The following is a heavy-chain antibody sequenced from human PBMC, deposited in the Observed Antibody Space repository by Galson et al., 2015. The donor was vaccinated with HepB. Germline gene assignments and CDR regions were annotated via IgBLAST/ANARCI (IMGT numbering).Heavy chain of an antibody. V-gene: IGHV3-7*03. Sequence: SLRLSCAASGFTFSSYWMSWVRQAPGKGLEWVANIKQDGSEKYYVDSVKGRFTISRDNAKNSLYLQMNSLRAEDTAVYYCARGDTIFGVVTKFPYYYYYGMDVWGQGTTVTVSS. CDR1: GFTFSSYW. CDR2: IKQDGSEK. J-gene: IGHJ6*02. D-gene: IGHD3-3*01. CDR3: ARGDTIFGVVTKFPYYYYYGMDV.